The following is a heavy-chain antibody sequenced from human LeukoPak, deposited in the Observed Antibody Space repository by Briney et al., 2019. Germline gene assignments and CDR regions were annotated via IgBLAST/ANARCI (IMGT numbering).Heavy chain of an antibody. Sequence: SSETLSLTCAVSGDSVSSGGYSWSWLRQPPGKGLEWIGYFYHSGSPYYNPSLKSRVTLSVDMSTNQFSLSLTSVTAADTAVYYCARSTYGDFVLFDFWGQGILVTVSS. J-gene: IGHJ4*02. CDR3: ARSTYGDFVLFDF. CDR1: GDSVSSGGYS. CDR2: FYHSGSP. D-gene: IGHD4-17*01. V-gene: IGHV4-30-2*01.